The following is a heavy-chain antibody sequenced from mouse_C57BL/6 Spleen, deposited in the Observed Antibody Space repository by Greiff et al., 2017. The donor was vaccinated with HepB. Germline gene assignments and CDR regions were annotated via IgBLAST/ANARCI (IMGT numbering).Heavy chain of an antibody. CDR2: ISSGGSYT. V-gene: IGHV5-6*02. D-gene: IGHD1-1*01. Sequence: DVMLVESGGDLVKPGGSLKLSCAASGFTFSSYGMSWVRQTPDKRLEWVATISSGGSYTYYPDSVKGRFTISRDNAKNTLYLQMSSLKSEDTAMYYCARFTTVYFDYWGQGTTLTVSS. CDR1: GFTFSSYG. J-gene: IGHJ2*01. CDR3: ARFTTVYFDY.